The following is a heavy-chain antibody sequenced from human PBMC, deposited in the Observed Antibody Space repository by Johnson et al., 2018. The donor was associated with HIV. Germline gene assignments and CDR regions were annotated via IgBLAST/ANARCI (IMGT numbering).Heavy chain of an antibody. CDR1: GFTFSNYG. J-gene: IGHJ3*02. CDR2: IRYDGDIT. CDR3: TRDRSQAVDGPLDAFDI. V-gene: IGHV3-30*02. Sequence: QVQLVESGGGVVQPGGSLRLSCAASGFTFSNYGMHWVRQAPGKGLEWVAFIRYDGDITYYVDSVKGRFTISRDNSKNTLYRKMNSLKTEDTAVYYCTRDRSQAVDGPLDAFDIWGQGTMVTVSS. D-gene: IGHD3/OR15-3a*01.